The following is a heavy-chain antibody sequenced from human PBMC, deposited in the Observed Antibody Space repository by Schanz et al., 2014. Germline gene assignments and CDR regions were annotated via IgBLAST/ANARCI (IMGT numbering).Heavy chain of an antibody. J-gene: IGHJ4*02. CDR2: VIPALATT. D-gene: IGHD1-26*01. V-gene: IGHV1-69*08. Sequence: QVQLVQSGAELKKPGSSVKVSCKESGGAFNTYTISWVRQAPGLGLEWMGRVIPALATTNYAQKFKGRVTMTTDTSTSTVYMELRSLTSDDSAVYYCARDRDQWDGNYLDYWGQGTLVTVSS. CDR1: GGAFNTYT. CDR3: ARDRDQWDGNYLDY.